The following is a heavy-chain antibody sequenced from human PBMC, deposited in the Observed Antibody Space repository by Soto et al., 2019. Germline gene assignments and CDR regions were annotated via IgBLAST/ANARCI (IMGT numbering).Heavy chain of an antibody. J-gene: IGHJ4*02. CDR2: ISGSGGST. CDR1: GFTFSSYA. CDR3: AKDSDGLSRSSIY. D-gene: IGHD6-13*01. V-gene: IGHV3-23*01. Sequence: PGGSLRLSCAASGFTFSSYAMSWVRQAPGKGLEWVSAISGSGGSTYYADSVKGRFTISRDNSKSTLYLQMNSLRAEDTAVYYCAKDSDGLSRSSIYWGQGTLVTVSS.